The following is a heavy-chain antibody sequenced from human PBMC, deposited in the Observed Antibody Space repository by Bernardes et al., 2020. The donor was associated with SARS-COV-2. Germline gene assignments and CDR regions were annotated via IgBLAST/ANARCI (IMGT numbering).Heavy chain of an antibody. CDR2: GYSSGYT. CDR3: ARRVVAAAAPWGDWFDP. D-gene: IGHD2-2*01. Sequence: SETLSLTCTVSGGSVSSTTYSWTWIRQVPGKGLEWLGYGYSSGYTHPNPSLKSRLAISIDTSKNDFSLNLTSVTAADTAVYYCARRVVAAAAPWGDWFDPWGQGILVTVSS. CDR1: GGSVSSTTYS. V-gene: IGHV4-31*03. J-gene: IGHJ5*02.